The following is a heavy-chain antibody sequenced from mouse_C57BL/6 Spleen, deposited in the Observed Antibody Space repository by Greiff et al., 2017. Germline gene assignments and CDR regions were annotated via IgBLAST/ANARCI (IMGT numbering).Heavy chain of an antibody. D-gene: IGHD2-5*01. V-gene: IGHV1-64*01. CDR2: IHPNSGST. CDR1: GYTFTSYW. Sequence: VQLQQPGAELVKPGASVKLSCKASGYTFTSYWMHWVKQRPGQGLEWIGMIHPNSGSTNYNEKFKSKATLTVDKSSSTAYMQLSSLTSEDSAVYYCARSDYYSNYYWYFDVWGTGTTVTVSS. J-gene: IGHJ1*03. CDR3: ARSDYYSNYYWYFDV.